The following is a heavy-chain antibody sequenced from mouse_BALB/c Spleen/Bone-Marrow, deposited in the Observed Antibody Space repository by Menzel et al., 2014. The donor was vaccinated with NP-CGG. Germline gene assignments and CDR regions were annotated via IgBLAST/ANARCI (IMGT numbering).Heavy chain of an antibody. D-gene: IGHD4-1*01. J-gene: IGHJ3*01. V-gene: IGHV4-1*02. CDR2: INPDSSTI. CDR3: ARGDWAWFVY. CDR1: GFDFSRYW. Sequence: EVKLVESGGGQVQPGGSLKLSCAASGFDFSRYWMSWVRQAPGKGLEWIGEINPDSSTINYTPSLKDKFIISRDNAKNTLYLQMSKVRSEDTALYYCARGDWAWFVYWGQGTLVTVSA.